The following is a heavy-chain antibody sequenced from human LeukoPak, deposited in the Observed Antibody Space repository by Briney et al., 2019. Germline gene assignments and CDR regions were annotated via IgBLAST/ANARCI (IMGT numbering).Heavy chain of an antibody. CDR3: AKGSGDFYYFDY. Sequence: GGSLRLSCAASGFTFSSYAMSWVRQAPGKGLEWVSTISGSGGSTYYADSVKGRFTISRDNSKNTLYLQMNSLRAEDTAVYYCAKGSGDFYYFDYWGQGTLVTVSS. CDR1: GFTFSSYA. D-gene: IGHD6-19*01. J-gene: IGHJ4*02. V-gene: IGHV3-23*01. CDR2: ISGSGGST.